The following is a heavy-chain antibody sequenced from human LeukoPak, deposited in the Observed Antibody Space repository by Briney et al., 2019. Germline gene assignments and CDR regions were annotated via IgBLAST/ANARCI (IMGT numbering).Heavy chain of an antibody. CDR3: ARGWTPDIAAAGTEDFQH. CDR2: ISYDGSNK. Sequence: GGSLRLSCAASGFTFSSYAMHWVRQAPGKGLEWVAVISYDGSNKYYADSVKGRFTISRDNSKNTLYLQMNSLRAEDTAVYYCARGWTPDIAAAGTEDFQHWGQGTLVTVSS. CDR1: GFTFSSYA. V-gene: IGHV3-30*01. J-gene: IGHJ1*01. D-gene: IGHD6-13*01.